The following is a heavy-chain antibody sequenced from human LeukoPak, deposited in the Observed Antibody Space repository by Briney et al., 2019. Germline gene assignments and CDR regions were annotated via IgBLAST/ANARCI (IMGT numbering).Heavy chain of an antibody. CDR1: GGSISSGGYS. J-gene: IGHJ4*02. V-gene: IGHV4-30-2*01. CDR2: IYHSGST. D-gene: IGHD5-18*01. CDR3: ARVDTAMETGYYFDY. Sequence: SQTLSLTCAVSGGSISSGGYSWSWIRQPPGKGLEWSGYIYHSGSTYYNPSLKSRVTISVDRSKNQFSLKLSSVTAADTAVYYCARVDTAMETGYYFDYWGQGTLVTVSS.